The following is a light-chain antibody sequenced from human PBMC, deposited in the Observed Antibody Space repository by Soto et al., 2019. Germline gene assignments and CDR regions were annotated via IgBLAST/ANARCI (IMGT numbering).Light chain of an antibody. CDR3: QQYHYSLIT. CDR2: GVS. Sequence: EIVLTQSPGTLSLSPGERATLSCRASQSVSSSYLTWYQQKPCHAPRVLIYGVSDRATGIPDRFSGSGSGTDFTLTISRLEPEDSAVYYCQQYHYSLITFGQGTRLEIK. J-gene: IGKJ5*01. V-gene: IGKV3-20*01. CDR1: QSVSSSY.